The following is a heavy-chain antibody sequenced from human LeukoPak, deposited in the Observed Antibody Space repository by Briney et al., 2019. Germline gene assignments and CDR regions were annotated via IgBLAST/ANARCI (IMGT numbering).Heavy chain of an antibody. Sequence: PSETLSLTCAVYGGSFSGYYWSWIRQPPGKGLEWIGYIYYSGSTYYNPSLKSRVTISVDTSKNQFSLKLSSVTAADTAVYYCARSRFLEWLSPLGFDYWGQGTLVTVSS. J-gene: IGHJ4*02. CDR3: ARSRFLEWLSPLGFDY. D-gene: IGHD3-3*01. V-gene: IGHV4-34*09. CDR1: GGSFSGYY. CDR2: IYYSGST.